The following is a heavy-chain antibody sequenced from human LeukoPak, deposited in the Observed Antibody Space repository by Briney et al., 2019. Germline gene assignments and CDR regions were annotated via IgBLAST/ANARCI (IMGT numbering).Heavy chain of an antibody. CDR3: ARVGPDYYYGSGSYYPHYYGMDV. Sequence: GGSLRLSCAASGFTFSDYYMSWIRQAPGKGLEWVSYISSSGSTIYYADSVKGRFTISRDNAKNSLYLQMNNLRAEDTAVYYCARVGPDYYYGSGSYYPHYYGMDVWGQGTTVTVSS. J-gene: IGHJ6*02. CDR2: ISSSGSTI. V-gene: IGHV3-11*01. CDR1: GFTFSDYY. D-gene: IGHD3-10*01.